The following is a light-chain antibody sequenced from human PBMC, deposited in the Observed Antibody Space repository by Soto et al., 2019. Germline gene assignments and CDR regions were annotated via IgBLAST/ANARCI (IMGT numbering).Light chain of an antibody. Sequence: EIVLTQSPDTLSLSPGERATLSCRASQSGSSSYLAWYQQRPGQPPRLLIYGVFTRADDIPDRFSGSGSGPDFTLTTSSLRPEGFPVYYCQHEGYPRWTSGQGTKGEI. CDR2: GVF. CDR1: QSGSSSY. CDR3: QHEGYPRWT. V-gene: IGKV3-20*01. J-gene: IGKJ1*01.